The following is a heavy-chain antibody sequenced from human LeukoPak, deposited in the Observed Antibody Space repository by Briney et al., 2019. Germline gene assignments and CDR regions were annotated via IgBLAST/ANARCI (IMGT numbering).Heavy chain of an antibody. V-gene: IGHV3-23*01. CDR1: GFTFSSYG. CDR3: ASITLDSSPY. J-gene: IGHJ4*02. CDR2: ISGSGGST. D-gene: IGHD3-22*01. Sequence: GGSLRLSCAASGFTFSSYGMSWVRQAPGKGLEWVSAISGSGGSTYYADSVKGRFTISRDNAKNSLYLQMNSLRAEDTAVYYCASITLDSSPYWGQGTLVTVSS.